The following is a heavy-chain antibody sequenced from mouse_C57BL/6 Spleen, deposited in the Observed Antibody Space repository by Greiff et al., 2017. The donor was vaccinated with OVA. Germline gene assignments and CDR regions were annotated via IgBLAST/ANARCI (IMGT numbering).Heavy chain of an antibody. CDR3: TKLAPYYFDY. J-gene: IGHJ2*01. CDR1: GFTFSNYW. D-gene: IGHD4-1*01. CDR2: IRLKSDNYAT. V-gene: IGHV6-3*01. Sequence: EVHLVESGGGLVQPGGSMKLSCVASGFTFSNYWMNWVRQSPEKGLEWVAQIRLKSDNYATHYAESVKGRFTISRDDSKSSVYLQMNNLRAEDTGIYYCTKLAPYYFDYWGQGTTLTVSS.